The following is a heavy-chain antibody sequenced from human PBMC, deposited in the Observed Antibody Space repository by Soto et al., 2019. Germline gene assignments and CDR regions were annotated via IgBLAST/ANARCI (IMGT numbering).Heavy chain of an antibody. D-gene: IGHD2-8*01. CDR3: ARDRDAYCSKGICSGPYFDY. Sequence: GSLRLSCAASGFTFSTYSINWVRQAPGKGLEWISYISDNSSVIYYADAVKGRFTISRDNAKNSLYLQMNSLRDEDTAVYYCARDRDAYCSKGICSGPYFDYWGQGTLVTVSS. J-gene: IGHJ4*02. V-gene: IGHV3-48*02. CDR1: GFTFSTYS. CDR2: ISDNSSVI.